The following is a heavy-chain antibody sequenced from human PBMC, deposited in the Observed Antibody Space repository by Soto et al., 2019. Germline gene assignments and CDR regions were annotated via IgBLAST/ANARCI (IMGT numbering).Heavy chain of an antibody. CDR1: GFTFSSYG. CDR3: ARPTDGVPGVAAGLGGSDY. J-gene: IGHJ4*02. Sequence: PGGSLRLSCVASGFTFSSYGMHWVRQAPGKGLEWVAVIWYDGSNKYYADSVKGRFTIPRDNSKNTLYLQMNSLRAEDTAVYYCARPTDGVPGVAAGLGGSDYWGQGTLVTVSS. D-gene: IGHD2-8*01. V-gene: IGHV3-33*01. CDR2: IWYDGSNK.